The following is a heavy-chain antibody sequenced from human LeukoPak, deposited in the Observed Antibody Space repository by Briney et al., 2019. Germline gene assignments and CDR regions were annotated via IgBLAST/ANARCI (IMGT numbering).Heavy chain of an antibody. CDR2: INPDGRTT. J-gene: IGHJ6*03. V-gene: IGHV3-74*01. CDR3: AKSSITIFGVVILYYYYYMDV. CDR1: GFTFSTYR. D-gene: IGHD3-3*01. Sequence: PGGSLRLSCAASGFTFSTYRMHWVRQVPGKGLVWVSRINPDGRTTTYADSVKGRFTISRDNAMNTLYLQMNSLRAEDTAVYYCAKSSITIFGVVILYYYYYMDVWGKGTTVTVSS.